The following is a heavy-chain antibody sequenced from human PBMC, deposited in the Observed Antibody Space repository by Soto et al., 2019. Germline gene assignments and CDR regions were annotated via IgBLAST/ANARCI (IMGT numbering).Heavy chain of an antibody. Sequence: PGGSLRLSFEPPGFTFIDYYMGWIRQAQGKGLEWVSYISSSSSYTNYADSVKGRFTISRDNAKNSLYLQMNSLRAEDTAVYYCARDQDYGSGRHFDYWGQGTLVTVSS. V-gene: IGHV3-11*06. D-gene: IGHD3-10*01. J-gene: IGHJ4*02. CDR3: ARDQDYGSGRHFDY. CDR1: GFTFIDYY. CDR2: ISSSSSYT.